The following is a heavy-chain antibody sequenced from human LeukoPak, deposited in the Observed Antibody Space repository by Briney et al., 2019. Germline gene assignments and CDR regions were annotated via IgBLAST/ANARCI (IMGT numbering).Heavy chain of an antibody. CDR2: ISGSGGNT. V-gene: IGHV3-23*01. Sequence: GGSLRLSCAASGFTFSSYGMSWVRQAPGKGLEWISVISGSGGNTYYADSVKGRFTISRDNSKNTLYLQMNSLRAEDTAVYYCAKVGGYSYGYCFDYWGQGTLVSVSS. D-gene: IGHD5-18*01. CDR1: GFTFSSYG. CDR3: AKVGGYSYGYCFDY. J-gene: IGHJ4*02.